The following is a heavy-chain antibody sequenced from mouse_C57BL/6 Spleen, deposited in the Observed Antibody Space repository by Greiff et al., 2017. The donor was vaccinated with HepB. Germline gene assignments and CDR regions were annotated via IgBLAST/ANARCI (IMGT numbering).Heavy chain of an antibody. CDR1: GYTFTSYW. D-gene: IGHD2-4*01. CDR2: IDPSDSYT. J-gene: IGHJ3*01. CDR3: ARRDDYGGGFAY. V-gene: IGHV1-69*01. Sequence: QVHVKQPGAELVMPGASVKLSCKASGYTFTSYWMHWVKQRPGQGLEWIGEIDPSDSYTNYNQKFKGKSTLTVDKSSSTAYMQLSSLTSEDSAVYYCARRDDYGGGFAYWGQGTLVTVSA.